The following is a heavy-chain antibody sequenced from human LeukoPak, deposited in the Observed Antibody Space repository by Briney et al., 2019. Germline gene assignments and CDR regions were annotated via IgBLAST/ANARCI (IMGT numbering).Heavy chain of an antibody. J-gene: IGHJ4*02. Sequence: GGSLRLSCAASGFTFSNYAMSWVRQAPGKGLEWVSIITASGGSADYADSVKGRFSISRDNSKNTLYLQLNSLRAEDTAVYYCAKELLYSGGYYSFDYWGQGTLVTVSS. V-gene: IGHV3-23*01. CDR1: GFTFSNYA. CDR2: ITASGGSA. D-gene: IGHD1-26*01. CDR3: AKELLYSGGYYSFDY.